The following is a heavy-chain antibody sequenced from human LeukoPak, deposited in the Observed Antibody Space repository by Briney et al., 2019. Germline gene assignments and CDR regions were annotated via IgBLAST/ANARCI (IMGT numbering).Heavy chain of an antibody. CDR3: GYGLTDVFDI. Sequence: SQTLSLTCAISGDNVSSKSAAWNWIRQSPSRGLEWLGRTYYRSKWNNNYAVSVKSRITINPDTSKNQFSLHLNSVTPEDTAVYYCGYGLTDVFDIWGQGTMVTVSS. CDR1: GDNVSSKSAA. D-gene: IGHD5-18*01. V-gene: IGHV6-1*01. CDR2: TYYRSKWNN. J-gene: IGHJ3*02.